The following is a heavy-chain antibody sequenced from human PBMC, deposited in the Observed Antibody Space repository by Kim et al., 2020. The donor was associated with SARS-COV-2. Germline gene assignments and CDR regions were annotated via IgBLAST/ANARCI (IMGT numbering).Heavy chain of an antibody. CDR2: IWYDGSNK. D-gene: IGHD2-15*01. CDR1: GFTFSSYG. J-gene: IGHJ6*02. V-gene: IGHV3-33*01. Sequence: GGSLRLSCAASGFTFSSYGMHWVRQAPGKGLEWVAVIWYDGSNKYYADSVKGRFTISRDNSKNTLYLQMNSLRAEDTAVYYCARGNIVVVVAAPLDVWGQGTTVTVSS. CDR3: ARGNIVVVVAAPLDV.